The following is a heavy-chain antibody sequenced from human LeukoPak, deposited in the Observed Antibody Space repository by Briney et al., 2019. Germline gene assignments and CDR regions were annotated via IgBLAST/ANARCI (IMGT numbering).Heavy chain of an antibody. D-gene: IGHD5-12*01. CDR2: ISGSSGST. CDR1: GFTFSSYG. V-gene: IGHV3-23*01. J-gene: IGHJ6*03. CDR3: AKGSGYGSSYYYMDV. Sequence: PGGSLRLSCAASGFTFSSYGMSWVRQAPGKGLEWVSAISGSSGSTYYADSVKGRFTISRDNSKNTLYLQMNSLRAEDTAVYYCAKGSGYGSSYYYMDVWGKGTTVTISS.